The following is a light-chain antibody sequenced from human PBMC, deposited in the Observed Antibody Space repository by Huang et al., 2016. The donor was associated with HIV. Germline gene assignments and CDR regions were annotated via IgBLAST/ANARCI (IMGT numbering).Light chain of an antibody. CDR2: VAS. CDR3: QQLNNYPYT. Sequence: IQLTQSPSSLSASVGDRVTITCRASQGIGTYLAWYQQKHGKAPKLLIYVASPLQSGVSSMFSGSGSGTDFTLTISSLQPEDVATYYCQQLNNYPYTFGQGTNLEIK. V-gene: IGKV1-9*01. CDR1: QGIGTY. J-gene: IGKJ2*01.